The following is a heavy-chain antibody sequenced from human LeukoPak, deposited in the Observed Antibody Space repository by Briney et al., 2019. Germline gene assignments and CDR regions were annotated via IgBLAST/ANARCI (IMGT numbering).Heavy chain of an antibody. J-gene: IGHJ4*02. CDR2: IKQDGSEK. CDR1: GFTFSIYW. V-gene: IGHV3-7*01. Sequence: PGGSLRLSCAASGFTFSIYWMSWVRQAPGKGLEWVANIKQDGSEKYYVDSVKGRFTISRDGAKNSLYLQMNSLRAEDTALYYCARDLGPLDYWGQGTLVTVSS. CDR3: ARDLGPLDY. D-gene: IGHD7-27*01.